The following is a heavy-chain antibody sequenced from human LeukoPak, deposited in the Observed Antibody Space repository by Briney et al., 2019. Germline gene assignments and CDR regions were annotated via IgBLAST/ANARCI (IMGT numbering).Heavy chain of an antibody. Sequence: GGSLRLSCAASGFTFSSYSMNWVRQAPGKGLEWVSSISSSSSYIYYADSVKGRFTISRDNAKNSLYLQMNSLRAENTAVYYGAREPIRYCSSTSCPLDYWGQGTLVTVSS. CDR2: ISSSSSYI. CDR3: AREPIRYCSSTSCPLDY. D-gene: IGHD2-2*01. V-gene: IGHV3-21*01. CDR1: GFTFSSYS. J-gene: IGHJ4*02.